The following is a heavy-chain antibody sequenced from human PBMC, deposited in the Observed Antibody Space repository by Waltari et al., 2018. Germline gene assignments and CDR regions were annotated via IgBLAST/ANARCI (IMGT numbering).Heavy chain of an antibody. V-gene: IGHV4-4*07. CDR2: IHSCGNT. Sequence: QVQLHESGPGLVRPSETLYLTRTVPGEPISGYFWTWIRQAAGQGLEWLGRIHSCGNTNCHPSLKSRVTMSVDRSKNQFSLNLCFVTAADTAVYYCARDSSPKKRTSVVGVLYFMDVWGKGTTVTVSS. CDR3: ARDSSPKKRTSVVGVLYFMDV. J-gene: IGHJ6*03. CDR1: GEPISGYF. D-gene: IGHD3-3*01.